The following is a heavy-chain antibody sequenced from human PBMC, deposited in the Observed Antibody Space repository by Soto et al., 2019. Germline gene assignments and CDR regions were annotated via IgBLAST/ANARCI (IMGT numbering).Heavy chain of an antibody. J-gene: IGHJ4*02. CDR2: MNPSTGNT. D-gene: IGHD3-3*01. Sequence: QVQLVQSGAEVKKPGASVKVSCKASGYTFTTYDIHWVRQATGQGLEWMGWMNPSTGNTGYAQQFLGRVTMIRDTSISTAYMELSSLRSEDTAVYYCASGRFGEWLLKYWGQGTLVTVSS. CDR1: GYTFTTYD. CDR3: ASGRFGEWLLKY. V-gene: IGHV1-8*01.